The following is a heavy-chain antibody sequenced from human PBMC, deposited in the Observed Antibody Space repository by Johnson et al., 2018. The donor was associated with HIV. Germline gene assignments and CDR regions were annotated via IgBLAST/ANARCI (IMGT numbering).Heavy chain of an antibody. CDR1: RFTFSNYA. V-gene: IGHV3-64*04. J-gene: IGHJ3*02. D-gene: IGHD3-22*01. CDR3: AKGAPSGYDSSGSLDAFDI. CDR2: ISSNGGST. Sequence: QVQLVESGGGVVQPGRSLRLSCVASRFTFSNYAMHWVRQAPGKGLEYVSAISSNGGSTYYADSVKGRFTISRDNSKNTLYLQMNSLRAEDTAVYYCAKGAPSGYDSSGSLDAFDICGQGTMVTVSS.